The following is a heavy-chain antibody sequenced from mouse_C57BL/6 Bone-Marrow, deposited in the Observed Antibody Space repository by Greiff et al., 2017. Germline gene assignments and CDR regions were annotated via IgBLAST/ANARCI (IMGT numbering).Heavy chain of an antibody. J-gene: IGHJ4*01. CDR1: GYTFTSSW. V-gene: IGHV1-64*01. D-gene: IGHD1-1*01. Sequence: QVQLQQPGAELVKPGASVKLSCKASGYTFTSSWMHWVKQRPGQGLEWIGMLHPNSGSTNYNEKFKSKATLTVDKSSSPAYMQLSSLTSEVSAVYYCARDYDGSSRYSMDDWGQGTSVTVSS. CDR3: ARDYDGSSRYSMDD. CDR2: LHPNSGST.